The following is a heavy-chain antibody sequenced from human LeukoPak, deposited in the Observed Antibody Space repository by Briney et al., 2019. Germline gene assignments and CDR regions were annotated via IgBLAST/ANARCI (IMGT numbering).Heavy chain of an antibody. J-gene: IGHJ4*02. CDR3: ARVAGYCGGDCDPDDY. CDR2: ISAYNGNT. V-gene: IGHV1-18*01. D-gene: IGHD2-21*02. Sequence: ASVKVSCKASGYTFTSYGISWVRQAPGQGLEWMGWISAYNGNTNYAQKLQGRVTMTTDTSTSTAYVELRSLRSDDTAVYYCARVAGYCGGDCDPDDYWGQGTLVTVSS. CDR1: GYTFTSYG.